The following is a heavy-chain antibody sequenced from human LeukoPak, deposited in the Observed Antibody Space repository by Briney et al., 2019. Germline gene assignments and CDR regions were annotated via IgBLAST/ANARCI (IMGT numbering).Heavy chain of an antibody. CDR1: GGSISSGGYY. D-gene: IGHD3-22*01. CDR3: ARGGRYYDSSGYYSGAFDI. CDR2: IYHSGST. J-gene: IGHJ3*02. Sequence: SETLSLTCTVSGGSISSGGYYWSWIRQPPGKGLEWIGYIYHSGSTYYNPSLKSRVTISVDRSKNQFSLKLSSVTAADTAVYYCARGGRYYDSSGYYSGAFDIWGQGTMVTVSS. V-gene: IGHV4-30-2*01.